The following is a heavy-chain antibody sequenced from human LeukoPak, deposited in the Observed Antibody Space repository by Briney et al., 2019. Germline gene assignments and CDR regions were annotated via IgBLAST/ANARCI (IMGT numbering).Heavy chain of an antibody. CDR1: GFTFSSYA. J-gene: IGHJ4*02. CDR2: ISYDGSNK. CDR3: ARSLGYCSGGSCYPFDY. Sequence: GGSLRLSCAASGFTFSSYAMHWVRQAPGKGLEWVAVISYDGSNKYYADSVKGRFTISRDNSKNTLYLQMNSLRAEDTAVYYCARSLGYCSGGSCYPFDYWGQGTLVTVSS. D-gene: IGHD2-15*01. V-gene: IGHV3-30*04.